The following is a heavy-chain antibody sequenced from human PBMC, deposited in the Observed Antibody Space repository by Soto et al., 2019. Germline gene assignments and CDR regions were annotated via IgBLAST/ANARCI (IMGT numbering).Heavy chain of an antibody. D-gene: IGHD5-12*01. Sequence: PGGFLRLSCAASGFTFSSYAMHWVRQAPGKGLEWVAVISYDGSNEYYADSVKGRFTISRDNSKNTLYLQMNSLRAEDTAVYYCAREWRDGYNYGQFDYWGQGTLVTVSS. CDR2: ISYDGSNE. CDR3: AREWRDGYNYGQFDY. J-gene: IGHJ4*02. V-gene: IGHV3-30-3*01. CDR1: GFTFSSYA.